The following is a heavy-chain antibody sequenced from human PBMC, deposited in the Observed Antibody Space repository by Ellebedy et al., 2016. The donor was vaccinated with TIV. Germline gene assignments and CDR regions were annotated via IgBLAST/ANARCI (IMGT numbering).Heavy chain of an antibody. Sequence: GESLKISCAASGFTFSSYAMSWVRQAPGKGLEWVSAISGSGGSTYYADSVKGRFTISRDNSKNTLYLQMGSLKAEDTAVYYCAKDRDDYGDYVFDYWGQGTLVTVSS. CDR3: AKDRDDYGDYVFDY. J-gene: IGHJ4*02. CDR2: ISGSGGST. CDR1: GFTFSSYA. D-gene: IGHD4-17*01. V-gene: IGHV3-23*01.